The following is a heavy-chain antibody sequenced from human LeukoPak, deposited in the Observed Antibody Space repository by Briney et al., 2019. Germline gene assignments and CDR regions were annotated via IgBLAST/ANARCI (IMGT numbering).Heavy chain of an antibody. CDR2: IYYSGST. J-gene: IGHJ4*02. CDR1: GGSISSYY. CDR3: ARCDVSNLILFDY. Sequence: SETLSLTCTVSGGSISSYYWSWIRQPPGKGLEWNGYIYYSGSTNYNPSLKSRVTISVDTSKNQFSLKLSSVTAADTAVYYCARCDVSNLILFDYWGQGTLVTVSS. D-gene: IGHD4-11*01. V-gene: IGHV4-59*08.